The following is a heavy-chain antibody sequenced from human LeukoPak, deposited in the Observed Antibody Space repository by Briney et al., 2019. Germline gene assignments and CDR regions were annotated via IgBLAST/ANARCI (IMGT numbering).Heavy chain of an antibody. V-gene: IGHV1-8*01. J-gene: IGHJ4*02. CDR1: GYTFTSYD. CDR3: EIYTGYDSF. CDR2: MSPDSGYT. D-gene: IGHD5-12*01. Sequence: ASVKVSSKASGYTFTSYDINWVRQATGQGLEWMGWMSPDSGYTGYAQTFQGRVTLTRNTSVSTAFMELGSLRSEDTAVYYCEIYTGYDSFWGQGTLVTVSS.